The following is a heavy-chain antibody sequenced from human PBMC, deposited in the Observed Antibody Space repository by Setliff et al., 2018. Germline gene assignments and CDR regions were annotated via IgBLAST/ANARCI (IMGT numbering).Heavy chain of an antibody. CDR1: GYTLSKYY. CDR3: ARAGRNNYDSSGYYYDLYYFDF. J-gene: IGHJ4*02. Sequence: ASVKVSCKAPGYTLSKYYMHWVRQAPGQGLEWMGIINPSGGLTKYAQKFQGRVTMTSDTSTSTAYMELRSLRSDDTAVYYCARAGRNNYDSSGYYYDLYYFDFWSQGTRVTVSS. V-gene: IGHV1-46*01. CDR2: INPSGGLT. D-gene: IGHD3-22*01.